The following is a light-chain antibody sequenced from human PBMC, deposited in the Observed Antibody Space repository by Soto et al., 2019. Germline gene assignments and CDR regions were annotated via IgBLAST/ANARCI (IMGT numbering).Light chain of an antibody. J-gene: IGKJ1*01. CDR1: QSVSSPY. CDR3: QQSHISPRT. Sequence: IVLTQSPGTLSLSPGERATLSCRASQSVSSPYLAWYQQKPGQAPRLLIFGASSRATGIPDRCSGSGSGTDFTLTISRLEPEDFAVYYCQQSHISPRTFGQGTKVDI. CDR2: GAS. V-gene: IGKV3-20*01.